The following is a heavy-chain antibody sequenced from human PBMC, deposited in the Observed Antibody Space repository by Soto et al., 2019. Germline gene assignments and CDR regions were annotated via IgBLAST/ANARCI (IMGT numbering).Heavy chain of an antibody. CDR1: GFTFSSYS. CDR2: ISSSSINI. D-gene: IGHD6-13*01. CDR3: ARGVAAADFDY. J-gene: IGHJ4*02. Sequence: PGGSLRLSCAASGFTFSSYSMNWVRQAPGKGLEWVSSISSSSINIHYADSVKGRFTISRDNAKSSLYLQVNSLRVEDTAVYYCARGVAAADFDYWGQGTLVTVSS. V-gene: IGHV3-21*01.